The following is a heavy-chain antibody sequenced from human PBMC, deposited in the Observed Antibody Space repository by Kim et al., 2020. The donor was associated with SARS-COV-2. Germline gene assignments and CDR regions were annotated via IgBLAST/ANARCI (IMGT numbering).Heavy chain of an antibody. CDR1: GFTFSNYG. V-gene: IGHV3-23*01. Sequence: GGSLRLSCVASGFTFSNYGMTWVRQAPGKGLEWVSGISGSGGSTYYADSVKGRFTISRDNSKNTLYLHMSSLRAEDTAVYYCAKSDYVDSSGYYLPLDFWGQGTLVTVSS. D-gene: IGHD3-22*01. CDR2: ISGSGGST. J-gene: IGHJ4*02. CDR3: AKSDYVDSSGYYLPLDF.